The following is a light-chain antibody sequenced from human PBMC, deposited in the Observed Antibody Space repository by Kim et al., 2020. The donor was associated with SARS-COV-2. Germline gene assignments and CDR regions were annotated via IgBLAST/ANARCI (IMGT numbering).Light chain of an antibody. Sequence: VSPGERATLSCRASQSVSSNLAWYQQIPGQAPRLLIYGASTRATGIPARFSGSGSGTEFTLTISSLHSEDFAVYYCQQYNNWPPHTFGQGTKLEIK. CDR1: QSVSSN. CDR3: QQYNNWPPHT. CDR2: GAS. J-gene: IGKJ2*01. V-gene: IGKV3-15*01.